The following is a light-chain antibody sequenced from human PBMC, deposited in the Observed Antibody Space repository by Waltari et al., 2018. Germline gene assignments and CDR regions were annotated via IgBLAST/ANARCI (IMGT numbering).Light chain of an antibody. Sequence: QSALTQPPSASGSPGQSVTISCTGTSSDVGGYEYVSWYQHHPGKAPKLIVYEVTQRPSGVPERVSGSKSGNTASLTVSGLQAEDEAEYYCSSYARGNAVVFGGGTRLTVL. CDR2: EVT. CDR1: SSDVGGYEY. CDR3: SSYARGNAVV. V-gene: IGLV2-8*01. J-gene: IGLJ2*01.